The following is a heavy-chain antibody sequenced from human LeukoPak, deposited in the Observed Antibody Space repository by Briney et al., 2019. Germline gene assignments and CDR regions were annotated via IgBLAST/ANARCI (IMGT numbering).Heavy chain of an antibody. CDR1: GGTFSGYA. J-gene: IGHJ5*02. CDR2: IIPIFGTA. Sequence: GASVKVSCKASGGTFSGYAVSWVRQAPGQGLEWMGGIIPIFGTANYAQKFQGRVTITADESTSTAYMELSSLRSEDTAVYYCAREYGDILTGYASNWFDPWGQGTLVTISS. D-gene: IGHD3-9*01. V-gene: IGHV1-69*13. CDR3: AREYGDILTGYASNWFDP.